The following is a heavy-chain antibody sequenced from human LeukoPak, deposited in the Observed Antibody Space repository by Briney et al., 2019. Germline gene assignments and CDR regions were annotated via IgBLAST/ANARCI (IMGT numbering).Heavy chain of an antibody. CDR3: ARVEEGYGSGRRENYYYYYMDV. V-gene: IGHV4-59*01. CDR2: IHYTGST. CDR1: GGSISSYY. D-gene: IGHD3-10*01. Sequence: SETMSLTCTVSGGSISSYYWSWIRQPPRKGLQWIGYIHYTGSTNYNPSLKSRVTISVNTSKNQFSLKLSSVTAADTAVYYCARVEEGYGSGRRENYYYYYMDVWGKGTTVTISS. J-gene: IGHJ6*03.